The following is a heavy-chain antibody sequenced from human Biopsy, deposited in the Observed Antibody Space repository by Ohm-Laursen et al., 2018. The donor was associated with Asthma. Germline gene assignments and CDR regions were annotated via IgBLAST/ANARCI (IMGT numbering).Heavy chain of an antibody. CDR1: GAYIETPDYH. CDR3: ARVASHGDVYFGIDV. J-gene: IGHJ6*02. D-gene: IGHD4-17*01. Sequence: PSDTLSLTCTVSGAYIETPDYHWSWIRQSPGKGLEWIGFVFYSGTTHYSRSLERRLYISIDTARNEFSMRLRSLTAADTAVYFCARVASHGDVYFGIDVWGPGTTVSV. CDR2: VFYSGTT. V-gene: IGHV4-30-4*02.